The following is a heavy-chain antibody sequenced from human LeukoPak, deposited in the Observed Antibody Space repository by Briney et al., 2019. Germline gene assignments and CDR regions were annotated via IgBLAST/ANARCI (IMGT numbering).Heavy chain of an antibody. D-gene: IGHD5-24*01. J-gene: IGHJ6*03. V-gene: IGHV1-2*02. CDR3: AREGGAAAMDMDV. Sequence: ASVKVSCKASGYTFTGYYMHWVRQAPGQGLERMGWINPNSGGTNYAQKFQGRVTMTRDTSISTAYMELSRLRSDDTAVYYCAREGGAAAMDMDVWGKGTTVTVS. CDR1: GYTFTGYY. CDR2: INPNSGGT.